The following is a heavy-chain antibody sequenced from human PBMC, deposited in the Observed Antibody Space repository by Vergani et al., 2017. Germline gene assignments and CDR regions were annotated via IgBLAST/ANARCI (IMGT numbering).Heavy chain of an antibody. J-gene: IGHJ5*01. CDR3: VRTEYCTGIACNTRFDS. V-gene: IGHV3-74*03. Sequence: EVQLVESGGGSVQSGGSLRLSYVASGFSFNTYWMHWVRQVPGKGLMWVARIDEYGNRATYGDFETGRFTISRDNAKNTVFLQMNNLRADDAGVYYCVRTEYCTGIACNTRFDSWGQGALVTVSS. D-gene: IGHD2-8*02. CDR1: GFSFNTYW. CDR2: IDEYGNRA.